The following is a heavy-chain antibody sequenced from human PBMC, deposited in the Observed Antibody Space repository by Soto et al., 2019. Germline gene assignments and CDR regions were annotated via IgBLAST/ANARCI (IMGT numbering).Heavy chain of an antibody. Sequence: QVQLQQWGAGLLKPSETLSLTCAVYGGSFSGYYWSWIRQPPGKGLEWIGEINHSGSTNYNPSLTSRVTISVDTSNNQFSLKLSSVTAADTAVYYCARGQYYYYYGMDVWGQETTVTVSS. CDR3: ARGQYYYYYGMDV. CDR1: GGSFSGYY. CDR2: INHSGST. J-gene: IGHJ6*02. V-gene: IGHV4-34*01.